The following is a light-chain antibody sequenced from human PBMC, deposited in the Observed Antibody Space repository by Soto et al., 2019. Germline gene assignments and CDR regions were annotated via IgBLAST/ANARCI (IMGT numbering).Light chain of an antibody. Sequence: DIQMTQSPSSLSASVGDSITITCXASQSIGGYLTWYQQLPGKAPKLLIFAASSLQSGVPSRFSGSGSGTDFTLTISCLQSEDFATYYCQQYYSYPLTFGGGTKV. CDR3: QQYYSYPLT. J-gene: IGKJ4*01. CDR1: QSIGGY. CDR2: AAS. V-gene: IGKV1-39*01.